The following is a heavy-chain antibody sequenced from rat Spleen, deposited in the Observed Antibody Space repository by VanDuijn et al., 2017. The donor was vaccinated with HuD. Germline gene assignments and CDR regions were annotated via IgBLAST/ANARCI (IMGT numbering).Heavy chain of an antibody. D-gene: IGHD1-11*01. CDR1: GFTFIDYN. CDR3: ARPNYGYPFAY. J-gene: IGHJ3*01. Sequence: EVQLVESGGDLVQPGRSLKLSCAASGFTFIDYNMAWLRQTPEKGLEWVATISYDVIGTFYRDSVKGRFTISRDNARNTLYLQMDSLRSEDTATYYCARPNYGYPFAYWGQGTLVTVSS. CDR2: ISYDVIGT. V-gene: IGHV5-7*01.